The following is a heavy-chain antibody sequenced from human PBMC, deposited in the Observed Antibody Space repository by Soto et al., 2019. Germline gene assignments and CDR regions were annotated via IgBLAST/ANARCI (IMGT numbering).Heavy chain of an antibody. D-gene: IGHD4-17*01. CDR2: INSDGSST. V-gene: IGHV3-74*01. CDR3: ARQPRGAATVTSVINWFDP. CDR1: GFTFISYW. Sequence: PGGSLRLSCAASGFTFISYWMHLVRQAPGKGLVWVSRINSDGSSTSYADSVKGRVTISVDTSKNQFSLKLNSVTAADTAVYYCARQPRGAATVTSVINWFDPWGQGALVTVSS. J-gene: IGHJ5*02.